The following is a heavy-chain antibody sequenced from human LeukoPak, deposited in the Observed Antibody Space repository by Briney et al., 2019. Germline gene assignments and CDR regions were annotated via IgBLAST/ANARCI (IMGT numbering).Heavy chain of an antibody. J-gene: IGHJ3*02. D-gene: IGHD2-2*01. V-gene: IGHV4-4*07. CDR1: GGSISTYY. Sequence: SETLSLTCTVSGGSISTYYWSWIRQPAGKGLEGIGRVYTGGNTNYNPSLKSRVTMSLDTSKNQFSLKLSSVTAADSALYYCARVSKCSGSSCYASGAFDIWGQGTMVTVSS. CDR2: VYTGGNT. CDR3: ARVSKCSGSSCYASGAFDI.